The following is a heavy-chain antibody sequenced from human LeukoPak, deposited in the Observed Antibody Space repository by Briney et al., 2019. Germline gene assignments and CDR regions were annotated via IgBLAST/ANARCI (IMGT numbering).Heavy chain of an antibody. D-gene: IGHD2-2*01. V-gene: IGHV3-11*04. CDR1: GFTFSDYY. J-gene: IGHJ6*03. CDR3: ARVPVVPAATWYYYYMDV. CDR2: ISSSGSTI. Sequence: GGSLRLSCAASGFTFSDYYMSWIRQAPGKGLEWVSYISSSGSTIYYADSVKGRFTISRDNAKNSLYLQMNSLRAEDTAVYYCARVPVVPAATWYYYYMDVWGKGTTVTVSS.